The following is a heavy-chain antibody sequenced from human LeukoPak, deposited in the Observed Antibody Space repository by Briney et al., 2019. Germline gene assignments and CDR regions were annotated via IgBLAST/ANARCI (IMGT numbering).Heavy chain of an antibody. J-gene: IGHJ4*02. Sequence: PSETLSLTCTVSGGSISSYYWSWIRQPPGKGLEWIGYIYYSGSTNYNPSLKSRVTISVDTSKNQFSLKLSSVTAADTAVYYCARGPHTARVDYWGQGTLVTVSS. D-gene: IGHD4-17*01. CDR3: ARGPHTARVDY. V-gene: IGHV4-59*01. CDR2: IYYSGST. CDR1: GGSISSYY.